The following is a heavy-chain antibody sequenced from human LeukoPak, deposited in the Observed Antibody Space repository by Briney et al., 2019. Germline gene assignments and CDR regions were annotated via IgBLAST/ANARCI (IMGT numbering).Heavy chain of an antibody. V-gene: IGHV4-39*07. J-gene: IGHJ6*03. D-gene: IGHD1-26*01. CDR2: IYYSGST. CDR1: GGSISSSSYY. Sequence: SETLSLTCTVSGGSISSSSYYWGWIRQPPGKGLEWIGSIYYSGSTNYNPSLKSRVTISVDTSKNQFSLKLSSVTAADTAVYYCARVGGSSRHYYYYYYYMDVWGKGTTVTISS. CDR3: ARVGGSSRHYYYYYYYMDV.